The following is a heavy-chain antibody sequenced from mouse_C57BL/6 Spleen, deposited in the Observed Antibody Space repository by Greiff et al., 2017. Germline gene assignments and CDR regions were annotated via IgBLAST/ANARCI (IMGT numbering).Heavy chain of an antibody. CDR3: ARGGTTVVARYFDY. CDR2: INPYNGGT. CDR1: GYTFTDYY. D-gene: IGHD1-1*01. V-gene: IGHV1-19*01. J-gene: IGHJ2*01. Sequence: VQLQQSGPVLVKPGASVKMSCKASGYTFTDYYMNWVKQSHGKSLEWIGVINPYNGGTSYNQKFKGKATLTVDKSSSTAYMELNSLTSEDSAVYYCARGGTTVVARYFDYWGQGTTLTVSS.